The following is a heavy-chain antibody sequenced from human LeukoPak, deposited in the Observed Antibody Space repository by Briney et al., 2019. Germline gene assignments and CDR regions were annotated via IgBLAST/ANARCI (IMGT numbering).Heavy chain of an antibody. CDR2: INQDGSDK. J-gene: IGHJ6*04. D-gene: IGHD3-10*02. CDR1: GLTFSIHW. CDR3: AELGITMIGGV. Sequence: GGSLRLSCAASGLTFSIHWMNWVRQAPGEGLECVANINQDGSDKYYVDSVKGRFTISRDNAKNSLYLQMNSLRAEDTAVYYCAELGITMIGGVWGKGTTVTISS. V-gene: IGHV3-7*01.